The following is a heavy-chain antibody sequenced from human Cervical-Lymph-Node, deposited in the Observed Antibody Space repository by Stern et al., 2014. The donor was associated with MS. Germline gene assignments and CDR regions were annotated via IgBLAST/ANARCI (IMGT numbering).Heavy chain of an antibody. V-gene: IGHV1-69*01. Sequence: QMQLVQSGAEVKKPGSSVKVSCKASGGTFSSYAISWVRQAPGQGLEWMGGIIPIFGTANYAQKFQGRVTITADESTSTAYLEWSGLRSEATAVYYWASHTMVRGGGFDPCGQGTLVTVSS. CDR3: ASHTMVRGGGFDP. CDR2: IIPIFGTA. J-gene: IGHJ5*02. CDR1: GGTFSSYA. D-gene: IGHD3-10*01.